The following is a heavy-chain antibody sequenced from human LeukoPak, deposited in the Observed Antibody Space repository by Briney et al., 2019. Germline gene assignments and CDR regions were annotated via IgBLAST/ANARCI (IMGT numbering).Heavy chain of an antibody. CDR1: GGSISSYY. J-gene: IGHJ6*02. CDR3: ARAAYYDFWSGYYPYGMDV. Sequence: PSETLSLTCTVSGGSISSYYWSWIRQPPGKGLEWIGDIYYSGSTNYNPSLKSRVTISVDTSKNQFSLKLSSVTAADTAVYYCARAAYYDFWSGYYPYGMDVWGQGTTVTVSS. V-gene: IGHV4-59*01. D-gene: IGHD3-3*01. CDR2: IYYSGST.